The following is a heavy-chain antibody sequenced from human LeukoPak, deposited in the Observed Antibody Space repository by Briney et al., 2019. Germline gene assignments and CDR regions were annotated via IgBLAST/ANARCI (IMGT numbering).Heavy chain of an antibody. V-gene: IGHV3-23*01. D-gene: IGHD1-26*01. CDR2: INGNGGGS. Sequence: GGSLRLSCAASGFTFSDHAMSWVRQAPAKGLEWVSSINGNGGGSYYIDSVKGRFTVSRDNSENALYLQMNSLRVEDSAVYYCVRGGYQFEYWGQGTLVTVSS. CDR3: VRGGYQFEY. CDR1: GFTFSDHA. J-gene: IGHJ4*02.